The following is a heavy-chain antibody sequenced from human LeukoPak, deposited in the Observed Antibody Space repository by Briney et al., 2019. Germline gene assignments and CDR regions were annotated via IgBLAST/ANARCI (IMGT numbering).Heavy chain of an antibody. V-gene: IGHV1-18*01. J-gene: IGHJ4*02. CDR2: INPYNGDT. D-gene: IGHD2-2*01. Sequence: GASVKVSCKASGYTFTSHGISWVRQAPGQGLEWMGWINPYNGDTKYAQNVQGRVTMSTDTSTSTVYLEFRSLRSDDTAVYYCVREDCRSPNCYLEDYWGQGTLVTVSS. CDR3: VREDCRSPNCYLEDY. CDR1: GYTFTSHG.